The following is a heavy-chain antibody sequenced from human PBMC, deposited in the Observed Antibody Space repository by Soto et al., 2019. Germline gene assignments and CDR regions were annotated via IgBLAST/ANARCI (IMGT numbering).Heavy chain of an antibody. D-gene: IGHD6-19*01. Sequence: GGSLRLSCAASGFSFSTNWLSWVRQSPGKGLEWVASINQEGSETYYVDSVEGRFTISRDNAKSSLYLQMNSLRSEDTAVYYCAREGPRGPYSSGWSDYWGQGTLVTVSS. CDR3: AREGPRGPYSSGWSDY. CDR2: INQEGSET. CDR1: GFSFSTNW. J-gene: IGHJ4*02. V-gene: IGHV3-7*01.